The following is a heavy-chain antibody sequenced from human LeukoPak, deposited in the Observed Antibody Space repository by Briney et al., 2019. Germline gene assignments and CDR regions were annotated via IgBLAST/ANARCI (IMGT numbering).Heavy chain of an antibody. J-gene: IGHJ4*02. D-gene: IGHD5-18*01. Sequence: PGGSLRLSCAASGFTFSSYAMSWVRQAPGKGLEWVSAISGSGGSTYYAVSVKGRFTISRDNSKNTLYLQMNSLRAEDTAVYYCARDGTRWTAMVPCYWGQGTLVTVSS. CDR1: GFTFSSYA. CDR2: ISGSGGST. V-gene: IGHV3-23*01. CDR3: ARDGTRWTAMVPCY.